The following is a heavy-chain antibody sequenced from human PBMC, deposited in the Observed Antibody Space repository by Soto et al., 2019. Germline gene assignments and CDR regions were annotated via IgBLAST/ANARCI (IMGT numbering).Heavy chain of an antibody. Sequence: QVQLQQWGAGLLKPSETLSLTCTVSGGSFSGYYWSWIRQPPGKGLEWIGEINQSGSTNYNPSLKGQGIKSVDTSKNQFSLKLSSVTATDTAVYYCASYSAAQWELGFMAFDIWGQGTMVTVSS. CDR1: GGSFSGYY. CDR3: ASYSAAQWELGFMAFDI. V-gene: IGHV4-34*01. CDR2: INQSGST. D-gene: IGHD1-26*01. J-gene: IGHJ3*02.